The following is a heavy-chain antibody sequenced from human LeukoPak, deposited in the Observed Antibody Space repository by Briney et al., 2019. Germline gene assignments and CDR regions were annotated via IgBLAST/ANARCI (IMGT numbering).Heavy chain of an antibody. J-gene: IGHJ4*02. V-gene: IGHV4-39*01. D-gene: IGHD6-13*01. CDR3: ARHAGGISATGTRPFDY. CDR2: IYYSGSA. Sequence: SETLSLTCTVSGASFSSSTYYWGWIRQPPGKGLAWMGCIYYSGSAYYNPSLKSRATMSVDTSKNQFSLKLSSVTAADTAVYYCARHAGGISATGTRPFDYWGQGTLVTVSS. CDR1: GASFSSSTYY.